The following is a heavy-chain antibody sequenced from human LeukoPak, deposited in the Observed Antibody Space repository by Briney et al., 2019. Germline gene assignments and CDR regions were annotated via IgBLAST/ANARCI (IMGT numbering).Heavy chain of an antibody. CDR1: GFTFSSHA. Sequence: GGSLRVSCAASGFTFSSHAMSWVRQAPGKGLEWVSVISASGDEIYYTDSVKGRFTMSRDNSKDTLYLQMNSLRADDTAVYYCAKTPGGAAGNRVFDHWGQGALVTVSS. D-gene: IGHD6-13*01. CDR2: ISASGDEI. V-gene: IGHV3-23*01. CDR3: AKTPGGAAGNRVFDH. J-gene: IGHJ4*02.